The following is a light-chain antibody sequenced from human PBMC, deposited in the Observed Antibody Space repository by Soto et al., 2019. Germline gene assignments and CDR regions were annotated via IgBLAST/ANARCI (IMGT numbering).Light chain of an antibody. CDR2: DDN. Sequence: SYELTQPPSVSVAPGQTASISCGGNNIGSKSVPGFQQKPGQAPVLVVYDDNDRPSGIPERFSGSNSGNTATLTISRVEDGDEADYYCQVWDSISDHFVFGTGTKLTVL. V-gene: IGLV3-21*02. CDR3: QVWDSISDHFV. CDR1: NIGSKS. J-gene: IGLJ1*01.